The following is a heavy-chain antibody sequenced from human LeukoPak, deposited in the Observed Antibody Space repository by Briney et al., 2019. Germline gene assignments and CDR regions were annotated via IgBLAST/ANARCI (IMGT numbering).Heavy chain of an antibody. CDR1: GFTFSSYS. CDR3: ARDSGYDYAFDY. D-gene: IGHD5-12*01. J-gene: IGHJ4*02. CDR2: ISSSSSYI. V-gene: IGHV3-21*01. Sequence: GGSLRLSCAASGFTFSSYSMNWVRQAPGKGLEWVSSISSSSSYIYYAASVKGRFTISRDNAKNSLYLQMNSLRAEDTAVYYCARDSGYDYAFDYWGQGTLVTVSS.